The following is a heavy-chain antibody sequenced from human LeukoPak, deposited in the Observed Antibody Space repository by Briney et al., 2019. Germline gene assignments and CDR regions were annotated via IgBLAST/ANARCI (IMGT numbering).Heavy chain of an antibody. CDR2: IYHSGST. J-gene: IGHJ4*02. V-gene: IGHV4-30-2*01. D-gene: IGHD3-10*01. CDR1: GGSISSGGYY. CDR3: ATAGSGLLDY. Sequence: SETLSLTCTVSGGSISSGGYYWSWIRQPPGKGLEWIGYIYHSGSTYYNPSLKSRVTISVDRSKNQFSLKLSSVTAADTAVYYCATAGSGLLDYWGQGTLVTVSS.